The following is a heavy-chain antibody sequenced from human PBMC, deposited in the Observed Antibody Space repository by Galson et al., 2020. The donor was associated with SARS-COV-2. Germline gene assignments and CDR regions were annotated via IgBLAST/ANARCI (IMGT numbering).Heavy chain of an antibody. V-gene: IGHV3-23*01. Sequence: GESLKISCAASGFSFGTYVMSWVRQAPGKGFEWVSSIGASDGTTEYADSVKGRFTISRDNAKYTLYLQMNSLRVEDTATYYCVKPHRTVYGEGYWGQGNLVTDSS. CDR2: IGASDGTT. D-gene: IGHD2-8*01. J-gene: IGHJ4*02. CDR1: GFSFGTYV. CDR3: VKPHRTVYGEGY.